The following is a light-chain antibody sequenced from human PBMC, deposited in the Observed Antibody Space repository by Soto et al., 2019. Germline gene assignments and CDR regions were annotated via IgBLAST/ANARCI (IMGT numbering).Light chain of an antibody. Sequence: QSALTQPASVSGSPGQLFTISCIGTSSDVGGYNYVSWYQQHPGKAPKLMIYEVSNRPSGVSNRFSGSKSGNTASLTISGLQAEDEADYYCTSYTTNTTWVFGGGTKLTVL. CDR1: SSDVGGYNY. V-gene: IGLV2-14*01. CDR3: TSYTTNTTWV. CDR2: EVS. J-gene: IGLJ3*02.